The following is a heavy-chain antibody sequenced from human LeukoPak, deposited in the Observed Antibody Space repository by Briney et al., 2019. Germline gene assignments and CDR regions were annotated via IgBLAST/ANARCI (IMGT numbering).Heavy chain of an antibody. D-gene: IGHD2-2*01. Sequence: ASVKVSCKASGYTFTGYYMHWVRQAPGQGLEWMGWINPNSSGTNYAQKFQGRVTMTRDTSISTAYMELSRLRSDDTAVYYCARVLRIVVAPDDAFDIWGQGTMVTVSS. CDR2: INPNSSGT. CDR1: GYTFTGYY. J-gene: IGHJ3*02. V-gene: IGHV1-2*02. CDR3: ARVLRIVVAPDDAFDI.